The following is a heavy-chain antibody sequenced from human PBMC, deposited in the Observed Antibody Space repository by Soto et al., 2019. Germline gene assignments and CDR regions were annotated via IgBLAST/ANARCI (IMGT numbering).Heavy chain of an antibody. J-gene: IGHJ1*01. CDR2: IYYSGST. V-gene: IGHV4-39*01. CDR1: FGSIDSSSYS. D-gene: IGHD3-22*01. Sequence: SVTQSLACSVCFGSIDSSSYSWGWIRQPPGKGLEWIGSIYYSGSTYYNPSLKSRVTISVDTSKNQFSLKLSSVTAADTAVYYCARLVYDSSGYRPGWGQG. CDR3: ARLVYDSSGYRPG.